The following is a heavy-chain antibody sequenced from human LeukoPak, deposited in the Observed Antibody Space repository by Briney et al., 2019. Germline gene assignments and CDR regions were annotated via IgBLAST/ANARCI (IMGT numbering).Heavy chain of an antibody. Sequence: SETLSLTCAVYGGSFSGYYWSWIRQPPGKGLEWIGEINHSGSTNYHPSLRSRVTISVDTSKNQFSLKLSSVTAADTAVYYCARGRGYSSWYYFDYWGQGTLVTVSS. CDR1: GGSFSGYY. J-gene: IGHJ4*02. CDR2: INHSGST. D-gene: IGHD5-18*01. CDR3: ARGRGYSSWYYFDY. V-gene: IGHV4-34*01.